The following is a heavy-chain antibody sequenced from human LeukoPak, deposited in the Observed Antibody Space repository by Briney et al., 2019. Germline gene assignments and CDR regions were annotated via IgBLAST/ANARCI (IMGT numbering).Heavy chain of an antibody. CDR2: ISGSGGDT. CDR3: ARDSSGWSKNY. J-gene: IGHJ4*02. D-gene: IGHD6-19*01. V-gene: IGHV3-23*01. CDR1: GFTFTTDA. Sequence: GGSLRPSCAASGFTFTTDAMTWVRQAPGKGLQWVSAISGSGGDTYYEDSVTGRFTISRDNSKNMMYLQMNSLRAEDTAVYYCARDSSGWSKNYWGQGTLVTVSS.